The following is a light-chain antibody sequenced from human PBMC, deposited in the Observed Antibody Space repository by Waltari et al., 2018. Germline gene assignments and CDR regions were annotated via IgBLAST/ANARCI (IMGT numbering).Light chain of an antibody. J-gene: IGLJ1*01. CDR3: SSYAGSSYV. CDR2: DLK. Sequence: QSALTQPPSASGSLGQSVTISCTGTSSDVGNYNYVSWYQQHPGRAPKLIIYDLKRPPSGVPDRFSGSKSGNTAALAVSGLQPEDEADYYCSSYAGSSYVFGTGTTVTVL. V-gene: IGLV2-8*01. CDR1: SSDVGNYNY.